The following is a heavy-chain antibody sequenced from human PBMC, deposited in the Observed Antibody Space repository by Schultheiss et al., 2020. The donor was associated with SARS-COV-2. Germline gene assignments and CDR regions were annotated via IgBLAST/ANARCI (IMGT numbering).Heavy chain of an antibody. CDR3: ARGRAGDSSIRSPVMDV. V-gene: IGHV4-39*07. J-gene: IGHJ6*02. CDR2: VYTSGST. D-gene: IGHD6-13*01. CDR1: GGSLSRSSYY. Sequence: SQTLSLTCSVSGGSLSRSSYYWGWVRQSPGKGLEWIGSVYTSGSTSHNPALRSRVAISVDTSKNQFSLKLSSVTAADTAVYYCARGRAGDSSIRSPVMDVWGQGTTVTVSS.